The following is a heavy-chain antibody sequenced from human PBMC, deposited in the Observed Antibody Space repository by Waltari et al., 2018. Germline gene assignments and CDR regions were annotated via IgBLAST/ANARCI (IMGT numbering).Heavy chain of an antibody. J-gene: IGHJ4*02. D-gene: IGHD6-19*01. CDR2: MYSGGGI. V-gene: IGHV3-53*01. CDR1: GFTVGNNY. CDR3: ARDPPGVAVSGKG. Sequence: EVQLVESGGGLIQPGGSLRLSCAVSGFTVGNNYMRWVRQAPGKGLEGISRMYSGGGIHYADSGKGRFTISRDSSKNTLYLQMNSLRVEDTAVYYCARDPPGVAVSGKGWGQGTLVTVSS.